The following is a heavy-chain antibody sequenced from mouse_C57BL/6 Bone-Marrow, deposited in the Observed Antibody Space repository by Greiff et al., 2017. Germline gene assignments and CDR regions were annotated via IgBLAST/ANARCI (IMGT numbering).Heavy chain of an antibody. CDR2: INPGSGGT. CDR1: GYAFTNYL. CDR3: ARWGLRRRDWYFDV. V-gene: IGHV1-54*01. J-gene: IGHJ1*03. D-gene: IGHD2-2*01. Sequence: LQQSGAELVRPGTSVQVSCKASGYAFTNYLIEWVKQRPGQGLEWIGVINPGSGGTNYNEKFKGKATLTADKSSSTAYMQHSSLTSEDSAVYFCARWGLRRRDWYFDVWGTGTTVTVSS.